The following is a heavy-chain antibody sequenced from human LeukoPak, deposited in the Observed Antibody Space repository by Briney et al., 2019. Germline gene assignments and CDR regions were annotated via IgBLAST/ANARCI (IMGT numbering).Heavy chain of an antibody. Sequence: GGSLRLSCAASGFTFSSYAMTWVRQAPGKGLEWVSGISGSGGRTYYADSVKGRFTISRDNAKNSLYLQMNSLRAEDTAVYYCARPEYYDLLVAFYIWGQRTMVTVSS. CDR3: ARPEYYDLLVAFYI. CDR2: ISGSGGRT. D-gene: IGHD3-22*01. J-gene: IGHJ3*02. CDR1: GFTFSSYA. V-gene: IGHV3-23*01.